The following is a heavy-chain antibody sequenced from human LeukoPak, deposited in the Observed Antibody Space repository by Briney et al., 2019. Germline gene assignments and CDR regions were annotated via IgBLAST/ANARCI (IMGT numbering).Heavy chain of an antibody. CDR2: ISYDGSNK. Sequence: GGSLRLSCAASGFTFSSYAMHWVRQAPGKGLEWVAVISYDGSNKYYADSVKGRFTISRDNSKNTLYPQMNSLRAEDTAVYYCARDGSSSVLVGWFDPWGQGTLVTVSS. D-gene: IGHD6-6*01. V-gene: IGHV3-30*04. J-gene: IGHJ5*02. CDR3: ARDGSSSVLVGWFDP. CDR1: GFTFSSYA.